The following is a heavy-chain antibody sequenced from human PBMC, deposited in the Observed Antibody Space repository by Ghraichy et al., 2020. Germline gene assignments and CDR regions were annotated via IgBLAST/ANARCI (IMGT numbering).Heavy chain of an antibody. CDR2: VYATNAT. D-gene: IGHD3-22*01. CDR1: GFTVSRNY. J-gene: IGHJ6*02. CDR3: ARSNYYDGSGYFNYYYYGMDV. Sequence: GESLNISCAASGFTVSRNYLSWVLQAPGKGLEWVSVVYATNATYYAHSVKGRFTISRDTSKNTLYLQMNSLRAEDTAVYYCARSNYYDGSGYFNYYYYGMDVWGQGTTVTVSS. V-gene: IGHV3-53*01.